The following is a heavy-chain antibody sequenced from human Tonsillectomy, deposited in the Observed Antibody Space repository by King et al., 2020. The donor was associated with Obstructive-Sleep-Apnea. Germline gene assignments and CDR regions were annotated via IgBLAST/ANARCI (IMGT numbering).Heavy chain of an antibody. CDR2: ISWNSGRI. Sequence: QLVQSGGGLVQSGRSLRLSCAASGFTFDDYAMHWVRQAPGKGLEWVSGISWNSGRIGYADSVKGRFTISRDNAKNSLYLQMNRLRAEDTALYYCAKDISSGWYGPIDYWGQGTLVTVSS. J-gene: IGHJ4*02. D-gene: IGHD6-19*01. V-gene: IGHV3-9*01. CDR3: AKDISSGWYGPIDY. CDR1: GFTFDDYA.